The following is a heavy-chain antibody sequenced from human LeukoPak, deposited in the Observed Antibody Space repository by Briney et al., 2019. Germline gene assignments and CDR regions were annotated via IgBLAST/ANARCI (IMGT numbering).Heavy chain of an antibody. CDR3: ARDSGSYYNTMDV. J-gene: IGHJ6*02. Sequence: PGGSLRLSCAASGFTVSYNYMSWVRQAPGKGLEWVSVIYSSGSTYYADSVKGRFTISRDNSKNTVYLQMNSLRAEDTAVYYCARDSGSYYNTMDVWGQGTTVTVSS. V-gene: IGHV3-53*01. D-gene: IGHD1-26*01. CDR1: GFTVSYNY. CDR2: IYSSGST.